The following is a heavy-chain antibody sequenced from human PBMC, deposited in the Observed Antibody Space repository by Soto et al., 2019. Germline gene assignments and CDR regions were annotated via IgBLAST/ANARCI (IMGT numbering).Heavy chain of an antibody. Sequence: QVQLVESGGGVVQPGRSLRLSCAASGFTFSSYAMHWVRQAPGKGLEWVAVISYDGSKKYYADSVKGRFTISRDNSKNTLYLQMNSLSAEDTAVYYCARDRGGLVTAIRGYFDYWGQGTLVTVSS. V-gene: IGHV3-30-3*01. CDR3: ARDRGGLVTAIRGYFDY. D-gene: IGHD2-21*02. CDR2: ISYDGSKK. CDR1: GFTFSSYA. J-gene: IGHJ4*02.